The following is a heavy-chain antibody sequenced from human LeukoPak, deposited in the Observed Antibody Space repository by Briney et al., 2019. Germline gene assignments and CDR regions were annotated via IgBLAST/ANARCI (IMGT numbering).Heavy chain of an antibody. D-gene: IGHD2-21*01. CDR2: IYSGGST. CDR1: GFAVSGIY. Sequence: GGSLRLSCAASGFAVSGIYMSWVRQAPGKGLEWVSIIYSGGSTYYADSVKGRFTISRDNSKNTLYLQMNRLRAEDTAVYYCARGFQAGNWFDPWGQGTLVTVSS. V-gene: IGHV3-53*01. CDR3: ARGFQAGNWFDP. J-gene: IGHJ5*02.